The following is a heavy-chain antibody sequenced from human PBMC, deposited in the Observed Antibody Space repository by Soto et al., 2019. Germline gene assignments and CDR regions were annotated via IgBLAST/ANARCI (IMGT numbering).Heavy chain of an antibody. CDR2: IYYSGST. CDR1: GGSISSGGYY. CDR3: VAYCGGDCYSDYYGMDV. J-gene: IGHJ6*02. Sequence: QVQLQESGPGLVKPSQTLSLTCTVSGGSISSGGYYWSWIRQHPGKGLEWIGYIYYSGSTYYNPSLKGLVTISVDTSKNQFSLKLSSVTAADTAVYYCVAYCGGDCYSDYYGMDVWGQGTTVTVSS. V-gene: IGHV4-31*01. D-gene: IGHD2-21*02.